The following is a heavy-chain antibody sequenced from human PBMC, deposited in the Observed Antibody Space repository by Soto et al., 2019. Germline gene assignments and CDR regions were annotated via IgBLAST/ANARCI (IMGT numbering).Heavy chain of an antibody. D-gene: IGHD6-13*01. V-gene: IGHV3-13*01. CDR1: GFTFSSYD. CDR2: IGTAGDT. CDR3: ARGLTGRSSSWYQGEYYFDY. J-gene: IGHJ4*02. Sequence: GGSLRLSCAASGFTFSSYDMHWVRQATGKGLEWVSAIGTAGDTYYPGSVKGRFTISRENAKNSLYLQMNSLRAEDTAVYYCARGLTGRSSSWYQGEYYFDYWGQGTLVTVSS.